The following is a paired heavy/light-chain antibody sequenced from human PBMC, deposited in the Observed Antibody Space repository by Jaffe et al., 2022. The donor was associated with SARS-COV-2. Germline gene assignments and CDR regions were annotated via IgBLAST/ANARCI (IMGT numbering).Light chain of an antibody. V-gene: IGLV3-19*01. CDR3: FCRGSSGNNWL. J-gene: IGLJ3*02. Sequence: SSELTQDPAVSVALGQTVRITCRGDTLRSCYASWYQEKPGQAPVLVIYAKNNRPSGIPDRISASSSGNTASLTITGAQAGDEGDYYCFCRGSSGNNWLFGGGTKVTVL. CDR2: AKN. CDR1: TLRSCY.
Heavy chain of an antibody. CDR1: GYRFTSHW. J-gene: IGHJ5*02. CDR3: ARDNSIAGADGSGWWLDL. V-gene: IGHV1-46*01. D-gene: IGHD6-19*01. CDR2: INPTTHAT. Sequence: QVQLVQSGAEVKTPGASMKVSCRASGYRFTSHWMHWVRQAPGQGLEWMGVINPTTHATLYAQKFQGRVTMSRDTSTTTDYLELSSLRSEDTAVYYCARDNSIAGADGSGWWLDLWGQGTLVTVSS.